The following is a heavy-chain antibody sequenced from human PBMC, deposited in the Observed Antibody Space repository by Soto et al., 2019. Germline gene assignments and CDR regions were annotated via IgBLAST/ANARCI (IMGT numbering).Heavy chain of an antibody. CDR1: GGTFSSYT. CDR2: IIPILGIA. D-gene: IGHD6-19*01. J-gene: IGHJ3*02. V-gene: IGHV1-69*02. CDR3: AIARSSGGAFDI. Sequence: QVQLVQSGAEVKKPGSSVKVSCKAYGGTFSSYTISWVRQAPGQGLEWMGRIIPILGIANYAQKFQGRVTITAVKSTCTAYMELSSLRSQDTAVFYCAIARSSGGAFDIWGQESILTVSS.